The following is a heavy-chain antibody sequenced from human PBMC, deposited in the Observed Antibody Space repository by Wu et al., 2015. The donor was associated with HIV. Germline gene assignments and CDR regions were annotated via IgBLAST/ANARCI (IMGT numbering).Heavy chain of an antibody. CDR1: GVTFSSSG. CDR3: ASQRVRRFCSGGACAIYYYGMDV. V-gene: IGHV1-69*12. Sequence: QVQLVQSGAEVKKPGSSVKVSCKAPGVTFSSSGISWVRQAPGQGLEWLGGIIPIFQTQNYAQKFAGRVTITADESTNTIYMELTNLKSEDTAVLYCASQRVRRFCSGGACAIYYYGMDVWGQGTTVTVSS. D-gene: IGHD2-15*01. CDR2: IIPIFQTQ. J-gene: IGHJ6*02.